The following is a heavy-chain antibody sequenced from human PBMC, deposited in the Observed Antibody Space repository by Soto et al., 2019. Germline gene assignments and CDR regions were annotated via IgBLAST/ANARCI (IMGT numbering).Heavy chain of an antibody. J-gene: IGHJ6*02. CDR2: TFYTGST. Sequence: PSETLSLTCTVFGGSVTSYYWTWIRQPPGKGLEWIGYTFYTGSTNYNPSLRSRVAMSVDTSKNQFSLKLNSVTAADTAVYYCAIGAGVAGLYYGIDVWGQGTTVTVSS. CDR3: AIGAGVAGLYYGIDV. CDR1: GGSVTSYY. V-gene: IGHV4-59*02. D-gene: IGHD6-13*01.